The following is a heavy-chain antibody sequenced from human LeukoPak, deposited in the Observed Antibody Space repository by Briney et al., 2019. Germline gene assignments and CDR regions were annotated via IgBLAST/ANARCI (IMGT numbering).Heavy chain of an antibody. Sequence: GGSLRLSCAASGFSVTDNYMSWVRQAPAKGLEWVSVIYSEGGTFYSDSVKGRFTISRDFSTNTLYLQMNSLRVDDTAVYYCARDSSGPAFWGQGTLVTVSS. CDR2: IYSEGGT. D-gene: IGHD6-19*01. CDR1: GFSVTDNY. J-gene: IGHJ4*02. V-gene: IGHV3-53*01. CDR3: ARDSSGPAF.